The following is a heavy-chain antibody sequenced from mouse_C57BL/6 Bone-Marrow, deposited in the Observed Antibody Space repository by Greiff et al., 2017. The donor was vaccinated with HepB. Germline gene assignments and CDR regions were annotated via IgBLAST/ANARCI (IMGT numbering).Heavy chain of an antibody. D-gene: IGHD2-3*01. CDR2: SRNKANDYTT. V-gene: IGHV7-1*01. Sequence: EVKLVESGGGLVQSGRSLRLSCATSGFTFSDFYMEWVRQAPGKGLEWIAASRNKANDYTTEYSASVKGRFIVSRDTSQSILYLQMNALRAEDTAIYYCARDADGYYFAYWGQGTLVTVSA. J-gene: IGHJ3*01. CDR3: ARDADGYYFAY. CDR1: GFTFSDFY.